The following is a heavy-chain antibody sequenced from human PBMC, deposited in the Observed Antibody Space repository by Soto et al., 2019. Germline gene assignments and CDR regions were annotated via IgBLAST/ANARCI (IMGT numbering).Heavy chain of an antibody. J-gene: IGHJ4*02. CDR3: ARNANYYDSSGYWILIDY. CDR2: FDPEDGET. Sequence: ASVKVSCKVSGYTLTELSMHWVRQAPGKGLEWMGGFDPEDGETIYAQKFQGRVTMTTDTSTSTAYMELRSLRSDDTAVYYCARNANYYDSSGYWILIDYWGQGTLVTVSS. V-gene: IGHV1-24*01. CDR1: GYTLTELS. D-gene: IGHD3-22*01.